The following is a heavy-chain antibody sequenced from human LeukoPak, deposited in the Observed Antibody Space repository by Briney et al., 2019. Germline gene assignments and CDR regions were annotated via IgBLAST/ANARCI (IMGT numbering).Heavy chain of an antibody. D-gene: IGHD6-13*01. V-gene: IGHV4-34*01. J-gene: IGHJ4*02. CDR2: INHSGST. CDR1: GGSFSGYY. Sequence: PSETLSLTCAVYGGSFSGYYWSWIRQPPGKGLEWIGEINHSGSTNYNPSLKSRVTISVDTSKNQFSLKLSSVTAADTAVYYCARHDYHSSSWLLFDYWGQGTLVTVSS. CDR3: ARHDYHSSSWLLFDY.